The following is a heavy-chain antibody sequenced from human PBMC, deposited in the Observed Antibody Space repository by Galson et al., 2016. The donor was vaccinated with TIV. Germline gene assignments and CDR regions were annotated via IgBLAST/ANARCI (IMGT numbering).Heavy chain of an antibody. V-gene: IGHV3-74*01. CDR2: INSDGSTT. CDR1: GFTFSNYW. J-gene: IGHJ3*02. D-gene: IGHD6-25*01. Sequence: LRLSCAASGFTFSNYWMHWVRQAPGRGLVWVSRINSDGSTTTYADSVEGRFTLSRDNAKNTLYLQMSSLRADDTALYFCARADQRVGGVDAFDIWGQGTMVTVSS. CDR3: ARADQRVGGVDAFDI.